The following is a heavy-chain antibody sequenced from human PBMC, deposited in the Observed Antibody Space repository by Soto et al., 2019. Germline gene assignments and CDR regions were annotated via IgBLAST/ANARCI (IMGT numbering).Heavy chain of an antibody. CDR2: IMPVFPRP. Sequence: QVQLVQSWAEVKKPGSSVKVSCKASGGTFRTSAISWVRQAPGQSLEWVGGIMPVFPRPKYAHNFQGRVPITADESTSTAYMELSSLRSDDTAVYYCARDKDRPQLGGNYYYILDVWGQGTAVTVSS. J-gene: IGHJ6*02. D-gene: IGHD3-3*02. CDR3: ARDKDRPQLGGNYYYILDV. V-gene: IGHV1-69*12. CDR1: GGTFRTSA.